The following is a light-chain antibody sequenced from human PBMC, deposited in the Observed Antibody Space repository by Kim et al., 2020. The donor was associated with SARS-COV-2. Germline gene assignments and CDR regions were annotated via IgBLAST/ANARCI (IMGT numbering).Light chain of an antibody. V-gene: IGKV3-15*01. CDR3: QQYNNWPRIN. J-gene: IGKJ5*01. CDR2: GAS. Sequence: SPGERATLSCRASQSVSSNLAWYQQKPGQAPRLLIYGASTRATGIPARFSGSGSGTEFTLTISSLQSEDFAVYYCQQYNNWPRINFGQGTRLEIK. CDR1: QSVSSN.